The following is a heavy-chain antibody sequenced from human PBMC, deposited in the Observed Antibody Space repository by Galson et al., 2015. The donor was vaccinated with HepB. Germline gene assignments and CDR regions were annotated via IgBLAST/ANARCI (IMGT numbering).Heavy chain of an antibody. CDR3: ARVVDPAMVTLARDY. J-gene: IGHJ4*02. CDR1: GGTFSSYG. D-gene: IGHD5-18*01. CDR2: IIAIFGTA. Sequence: SVKVSCKASGGTFSSYGFTWVRQAPGQGLEWMGGIIAIFGTANYAQKFQGRVTITANESTSTAYMELSSLRSEDTAVYYCARVVDPAMVTLARDYWGQGTLVTVSS. V-gene: IGHV1-69*13.